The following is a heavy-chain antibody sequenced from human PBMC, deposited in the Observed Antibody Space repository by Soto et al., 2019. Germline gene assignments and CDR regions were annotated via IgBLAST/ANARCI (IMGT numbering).Heavy chain of an antibody. D-gene: IGHD4-17*01. CDR1: GGTFSTFG. CDR2: IIPFFGTA. CDR3: AKSAPMDAGDKYYYDF. J-gene: IGHJ4*02. Sequence: QVQLVQSGTEVKKTGSSVKVSCKASGGTFSTFGISWVRQAPGQGLEWMGGIIPFFGTARYSQKFEDRITITADESTNTVYMYLRSLTSEDTAIYYCAKSAPMDAGDKYYYDFWGQGALVTVSS. V-gene: IGHV1-69*01.